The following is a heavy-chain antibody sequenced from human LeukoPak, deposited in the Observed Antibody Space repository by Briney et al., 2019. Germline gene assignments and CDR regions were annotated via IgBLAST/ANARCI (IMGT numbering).Heavy chain of an antibody. V-gene: IGHV4-34*01. J-gene: IGHJ6*02. CDR3: ARVSYYDSSGYYGARYYYGMDV. Sequence: KPSETLSLTCAVYGGSFSGYYWSWIRQPPGKGLEWIGEINHSGSTNYNPSLKSRVTISVDTSKNQFSLKLSPVTAADTAVYYCARVSYYDSSGYYGARYYYGMDVWGQGTTVTVSS. CDR1: GGSFSGYY. CDR2: INHSGST. D-gene: IGHD3-22*01.